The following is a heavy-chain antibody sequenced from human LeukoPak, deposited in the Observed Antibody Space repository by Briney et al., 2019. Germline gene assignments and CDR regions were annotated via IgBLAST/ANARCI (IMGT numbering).Heavy chain of an antibody. Sequence: GGSLRLSCAAPGFTIGNYWMHWVRQAPGKGLVWVSRINTDGSSTNYADSVKGRFTISRDNAKKTMYLQMNSLTAEDTAVYYCARGQTYYDDSTGYHYYAFDIWGQGTMVTVSS. V-gene: IGHV3-74*01. J-gene: IGHJ3*02. D-gene: IGHD3-9*01. CDR3: ARGQTYYDDSTGYHYYAFDI. CDR1: GFTIGNYW. CDR2: INTDGSST.